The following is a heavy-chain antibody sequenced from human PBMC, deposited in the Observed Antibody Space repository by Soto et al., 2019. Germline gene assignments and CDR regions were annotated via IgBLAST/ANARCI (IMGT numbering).Heavy chain of an antibody. Sequence: HGESLKISCKGSGYGFTTDWISWVRQMPGKGLEWMGRIDPSDSYTSYSPSFEGHVTISADKSISTAYLQWGSLKASDTAVYYCARLRIAAPGDPGPWGQGTLVTVSS. D-gene: IGHD6-13*01. CDR1: GYGFTTDW. CDR2: IDPSDSYT. CDR3: ARLRIAAPGDPGP. J-gene: IGHJ5*02. V-gene: IGHV5-10-1*01.